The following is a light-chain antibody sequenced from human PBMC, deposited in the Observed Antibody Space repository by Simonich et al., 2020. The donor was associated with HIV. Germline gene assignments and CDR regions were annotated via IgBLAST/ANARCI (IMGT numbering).Light chain of an antibody. CDR1: KSVSSN. V-gene: IGKV3-15*01. Sequence: EIVLTQSPATLSLSPGERATLSCRASKSVSSNLAWYQQKPGQAPRLLIYGASTRATGIPARCSGSGSGTEFTLTISSLQSEDFTVYYCQQCNNWPPLTFGGGTKVEIK. CDR3: QQCNNWPPLT. CDR2: GAS. J-gene: IGKJ4*01.